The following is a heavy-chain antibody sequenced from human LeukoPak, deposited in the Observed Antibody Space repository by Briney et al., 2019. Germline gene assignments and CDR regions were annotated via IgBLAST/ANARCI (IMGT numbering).Heavy chain of an antibody. V-gene: IGHV1-69*04. CDR3: ARSHRGVVAAYDY. CDR2: IIPILGIA. CDR1: GGTFSSYA. J-gene: IGHJ4*02. Sequence: SVKVSCKASGGTFSSYAISWVRQAPGQGLEWMGRIIPILGIANYAQKFQGRVTITADKSTSTAYMELSSLGSEDTAVYYCARSHRGVVAAYDYWGQGTLVTVSS. D-gene: IGHD2-15*01.